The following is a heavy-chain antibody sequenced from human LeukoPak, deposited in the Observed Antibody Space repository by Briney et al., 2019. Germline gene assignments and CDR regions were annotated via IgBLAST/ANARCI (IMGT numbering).Heavy chain of an antibody. Sequence: PSETLSLTCSVSGGSISSYYWSWIRQPPGRGQEWIGYVSYTGTTNYNSSLKSRVTISLDRSKNQFSLKLSSVTAADTAVYYCARMGGYGDPTDYWGQGTLVTVSS. D-gene: IGHD4-17*01. J-gene: IGHJ4*02. V-gene: IGHV4-59*01. CDR3: ARMGGYGDPTDY. CDR2: VSYTGTT. CDR1: GGSISSYY.